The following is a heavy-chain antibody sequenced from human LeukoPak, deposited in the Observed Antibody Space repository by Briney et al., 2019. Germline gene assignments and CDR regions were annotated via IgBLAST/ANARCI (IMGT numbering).Heavy chain of an antibody. CDR3: ARGYSGSYGGVDY. D-gene: IGHD1-26*01. CDR2: ISIITSYI. CDR1: GFTFSSYS. Sequence: GGSLRLSCAASGFTFSSYSMNWVRQAPGKGLEWVSFISIITSYIYYADSVKGRFTISSDNAKNSLYLQMNSLRAEDTAVYYCARGYSGSYGGVDYWGQGTLVTVSS. V-gene: IGHV3-21*01. J-gene: IGHJ4*02.